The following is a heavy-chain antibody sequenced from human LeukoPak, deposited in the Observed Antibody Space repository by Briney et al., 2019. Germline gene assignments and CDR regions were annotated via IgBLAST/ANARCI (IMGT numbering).Heavy chain of an antibody. CDR3: ARHSTTVTTFAI. CDR2: IYYGGST. D-gene: IGHD4-17*01. CDR1: GGSISSSSYY. Sequence: PSETLSLTCTVYGGSISSSSYYWGWIRQPPGKGLEWIGCIYYGGSTYYNPSLKSRVTISVDTSKNQFSLKLSSVTAADTAVYYCARHSTTVTTFAIWGQGTLVTVSS. J-gene: IGHJ4*02. V-gene: IGHV4-39*01.